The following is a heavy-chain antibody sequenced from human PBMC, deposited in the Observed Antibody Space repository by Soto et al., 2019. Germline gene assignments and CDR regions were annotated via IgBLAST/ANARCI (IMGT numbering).Heavy chain of an antibody. D-gene: IGHD2-15*01. CDR2: ITADGGT. Sequence: EVQVLESGGGLVQPGGSLRLSCEGSEFTVSGHAMTWIRQAPGKGPEWVSTITADGGTYYADSVKGRFAMSRDTSENTLYLQRNGLGAEERAAYYCAPHVSCSGGSCQYDAFAIRGQGTMVTVSS. CDR1: EFTVSGHA. V-gene: IGHV3-23*01. CDR3: APHVSCSGGSCQYDAFAI. J-gene: IGHJ3*02.